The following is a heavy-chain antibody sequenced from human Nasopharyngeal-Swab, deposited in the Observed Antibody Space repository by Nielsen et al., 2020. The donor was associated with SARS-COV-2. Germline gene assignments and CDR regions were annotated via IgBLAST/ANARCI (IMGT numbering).Heavy chain of an antibody. V-gene: IGHV3-21*01. D-gene: IGHD4-17*01. Sequence: GESLKISCAASGFTFSSYSMNWVRQAPGKGLEWVSSISSSSSYIYYADSVKGRFTISRDNAKNSLYLQMNSLRAEDTAVYYCARGGGDYGDYGVYWGQGTLVTVSS. CDR2: ISSSSSYI. CDR1: GFTFSSYS. J-gene: IGHJ4*02. CDR3: ARGGGDYGDYGVY.